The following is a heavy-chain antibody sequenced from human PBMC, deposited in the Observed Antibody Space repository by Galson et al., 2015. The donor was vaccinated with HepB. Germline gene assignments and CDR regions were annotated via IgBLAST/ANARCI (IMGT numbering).Heavy chain of an antibody. CDR3: ARVTMARGVSNGHVHY. CDR1: GFTLSNSA. J-gene: IGHJ4*02. D-gene: IGHD3-10*01. CDR2: ISDGST. Sequence: SLRLSCAVSGFTLSNSATGWVRQAPGKGLAWVSIISDGSTHYADSVKGRFTISSDTSNSTFYLHMNSLRVEDTAIYYCARVTMARGVSNGHVHYGSQGSLATVSS. V-gene: IGHV3-23*01.